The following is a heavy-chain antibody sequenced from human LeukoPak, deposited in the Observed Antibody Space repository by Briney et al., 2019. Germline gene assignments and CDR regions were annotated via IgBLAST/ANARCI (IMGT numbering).Heavy chain of an antibody. J-gene: IGHJ5*02. CDR3: ASSLAVAAWFDP. CDR2: ISYSGNSI. CDR1: GFTFSDYE. V-gene: IGHV3-48*03. Sequence: GGSLRLSCAASGFTFSDYEMNWVRQAPGKGLEWVSFISYSGNSIYYADSVKGRFTISRDNAKKSLYLQMNSLRAEGTAVYYCASSLAVAAWFDPWGQGTLVTVSS. D-gene: IGHD6-19*01.